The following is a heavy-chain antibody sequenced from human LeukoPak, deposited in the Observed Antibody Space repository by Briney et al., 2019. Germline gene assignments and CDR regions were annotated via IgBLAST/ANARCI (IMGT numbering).Heavy chain of an antibody. CDR3: ARVKYCSSTSCLYYYYYYMDV. D-gene: IGHD2-2*01. CDR2: ISSSSSYI. CDR1: GFTFSSYS. J-gene: IGHJ6*03. Sequence: GGSLRLSCAASGFTFSSYSMNWVRQAPGKGLEWVSSISSSSSYIYYADSVKGRFTISRDNAKNSLYLQMNSLRAEDTAVYYCARVKYCSSTSCLYYYYYYMDVWGKGTTVTVSS. V-gene: IGHV3-21*06.